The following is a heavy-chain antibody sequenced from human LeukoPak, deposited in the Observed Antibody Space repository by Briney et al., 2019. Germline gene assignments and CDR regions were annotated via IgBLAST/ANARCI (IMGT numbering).Heavy chain of an antibody. D-gene: IGHD1-26*01. J-gene: IGHJ6*03. Sequence: GGSLRLSCEASGFSFSSYNMDWVRQTPGKGLEGSSAITTGSTYTFYADSVKGRFTISRDNARNSLYLQMYSLRVEDTAVYYCARDPYSGTYGNTYYYYMDVWGKGTTVTISS. CDR1: GFSFSSYN. CDR2: ITTGSTYT. V-gene: IGHV3-21*01. CDR3: ARDPYSGTYGNTYYYYMDV.